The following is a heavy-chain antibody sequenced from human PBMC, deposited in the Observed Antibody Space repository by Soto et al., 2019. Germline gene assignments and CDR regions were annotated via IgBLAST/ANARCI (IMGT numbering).Heavy chain of an antibody. CDR1: GFIFGDYP. V-gene: IGHV3-49*01. D-gene: IGHD3-10*01. Sequence: PGGSLRLSCITSGFIFGDYPMSWFRQTPGKGLEWVGFIRTKANGGTTEYSPSFEGQVTISADKSISTAYLQWNSLKASDTAMYYCARHRVTTVRGVYYYYGLDVWGQGTTVTVSS. J-gene: IGHJ6*02. CDR2: IRTKANGGTT. CDR3: ARHRVTTVRGVYYYYGLDV.